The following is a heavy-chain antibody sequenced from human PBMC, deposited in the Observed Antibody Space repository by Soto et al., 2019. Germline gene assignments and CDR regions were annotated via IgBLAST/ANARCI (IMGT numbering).Heavy chain of an antibody. Sequence: SETLSLTCTVSGGSISSSSYYWGWIRQPPGKGLEWIGSIYYSGSTYYNPSLKSRVTISVDTSKNQFSLKLSSVTAADTAVYYCARHIIGSSSWYEVDYYYGMDVWGQGTTVTVSS. V-gene: IGHV4-39*01. CDR1: GGSISSSSYY. CDR3: ARHIIGSSSWYEVDYYYGMDV. CDR2: IYYSGST. J-gene: IGHJ6*02. D-gene: IGHD6-13*01.